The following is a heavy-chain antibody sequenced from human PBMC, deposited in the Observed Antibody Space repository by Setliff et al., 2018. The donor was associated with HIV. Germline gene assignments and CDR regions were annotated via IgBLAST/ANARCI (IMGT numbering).Heavy chain of an antibody. CDR3: ARDLRDGFEEWFSTLDDGMDV. D-gene: IGHD3-3*01. J-gene: IGHJ6*02. CDR2: IYPHTGVT. V-gene: IGHV1-2*02. Sequence: ASVKVSCKTSGYIFIRYYIFWVRQAPGQGLEWMGNIYPHTGVTKYAEKFQGRVTMTRDTSINTIYMELSRLRSDDTAVYYCARDLRDGFEEWFSTLDDGMDVWGQGTTVTVSS. CDR1: GYIFIRYY.